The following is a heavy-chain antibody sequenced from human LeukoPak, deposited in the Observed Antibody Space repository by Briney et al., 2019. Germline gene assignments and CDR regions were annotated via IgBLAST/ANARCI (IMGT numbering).Heavy chain of an antibody. J-gene: IGHJ1*01. D-gene: IGHD4-23*01. CDR2: MNPNSGNT. Sequence: ASVKVSCKASGGTFTSYDINWVRQATGQGLEWMGWMNPNSGNTGYAQKFQGRVTITRNTSISTAYMELSSLRSEDTAVYYCARAVEPKRSAEYFQHWGQGTLVTVSS. V-gene: IGHV1-8*03. CDR3: ARAVEPKRSAEYFQH. CDR1: GGTFTSYD.